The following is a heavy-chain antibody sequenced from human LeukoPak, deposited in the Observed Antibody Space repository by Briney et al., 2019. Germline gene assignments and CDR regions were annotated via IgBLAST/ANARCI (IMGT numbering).Heavy chain of an antibody. J-gene: IGHJ3*02. Sequence: GGSLRLSCAASGLTFSRYAMTWVRQAPGKGLEWVSSIDASGHTTYYADSVRGRFTVSRDNSKNSLYLQMSGLRAEDMALYYCAKDPNGDYVGAFDMWGQGTMVTVSS. CDR2: IDASGHTT. V-gene: IGHV3-23*01. CDR3: AKDPNGDYVGAFDM. CDR1: GLTFSRYA. D-gene: IGHD4-17*01.